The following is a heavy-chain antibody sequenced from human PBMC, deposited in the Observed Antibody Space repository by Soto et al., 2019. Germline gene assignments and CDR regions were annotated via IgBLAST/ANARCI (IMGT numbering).Heavy chain of an antibody. V-gene: IGHV1-69*01. CDR1: GDTFNNHL. Sequence: HVQLLQSGSEVREPGSSVRVSCKASGDTFNNHLIAWVRQAPGQGLEWMGGIVPMYGRPHFAQKFQGRVSITSHESKSTVDMELNGLGRDDTATFYCARFIPLDYLHGLDVWGQGTTVTVSS. J-gene: IGHJ6*02. CDR3: ARFIPLDYLHGLDV. CDR2: IVPMYGRP. D-gene: IGHD4-17*01.